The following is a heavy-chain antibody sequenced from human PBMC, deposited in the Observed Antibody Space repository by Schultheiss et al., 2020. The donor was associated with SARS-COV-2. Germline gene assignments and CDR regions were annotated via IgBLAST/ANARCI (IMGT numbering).Heavy chain of an antibody. D-gene: IGHD2-15*01. J-gene: IGHJ3*02. Sequence: SETLSLTCTVSGGSISSYCWSWIRQPPGKGLEWIGYIYYSGSTNYNPSLKSRVTISVDTSKNQFSLKLSSVTAADTAVYYCARAHQYCSGGSCYPDAFDIWGQGTMVTVSS. CDR3: ARAHQYCSGGSCYPDAFDI. CDR1: GGSISSYC. V-gene: IGHV4-59*01. CDR2: IYYSGST.